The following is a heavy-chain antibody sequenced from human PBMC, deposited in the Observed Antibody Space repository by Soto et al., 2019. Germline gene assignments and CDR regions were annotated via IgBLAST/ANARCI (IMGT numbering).Heavy chain of an antibody. Sequence: QVQLVQSGTEVKKSGASVNVSCKAFGSTFTSYGFSWVRQVPGQGLEWLGWISAFNGDTQYAQTMKGRLTVTTDTSTTTVHMELRSLTPADTAVYYCTREAGWQRMVPYDWGQGTLVTVS. CDR3: TREAGWQRMVPYD. CDR1: GSTFTSYG. V-gene: IGHV1-18*04. D-gene: IGHD6-25*01. CDR2: ISAFNGDT. J-gene: IGHJ4*02.